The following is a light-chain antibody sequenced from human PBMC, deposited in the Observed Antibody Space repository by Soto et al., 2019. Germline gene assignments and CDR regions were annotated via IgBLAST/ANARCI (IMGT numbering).Light chain of an antibody. CDR1: QSVSSN. Sequence: EIVMTQSPATLSVSPGERATLSCRASQSVSSNLAWYQQKPGQAPRLLIYGASTRPTGIPARFSGSGSGTEFTLTISSLQAEDFAVYYCQQYNNWPPTFGQGTQLEIK. J-gene: IGKJ5*01. V-gene: IGKV3-15*01. CDR2: GAS. CDR3: QQYNNWPPT.